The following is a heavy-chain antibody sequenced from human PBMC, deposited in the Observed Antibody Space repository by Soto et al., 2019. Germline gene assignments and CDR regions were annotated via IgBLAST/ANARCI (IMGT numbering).Heavy chain of an antibody. CDR1: GYTLNEVA. Sequence: QVQLVQSGAEVKKPGASVKVSCKVSGYTLNEVAMHWVRQAPGKGLEWLGGFDPDEAETIYAQHFQGRLTMTEDTSTDTVYMELSSLRSEDTALYFCPTYHGCYNVDHWGQGTRVTVSS. CDR3: PTYHGCYNVDH. J-gene: IGHJ5*02. V-gene: IGHV1-24*01. D-gene: IGHD1-1*01. CDR2: FDPDEAET.